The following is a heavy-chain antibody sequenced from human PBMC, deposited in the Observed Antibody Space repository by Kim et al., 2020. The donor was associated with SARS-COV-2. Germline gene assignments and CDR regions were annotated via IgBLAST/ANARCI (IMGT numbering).Heavy chain of an antibody. CDR2: IRSKAYGGTT. J-gene: IGHJ4*02. CDR1: GFTFGDYA. D-gene: IGHD1-26*01. V-gene: IGHV3-49*04. Sequence: GGSLRLSCTASGFTFGDYAMSWVRQAPGKGLEWVGFIRSKAYGGTTEYAASVKGRFTISRDDSKSIAYLQMNSLKTEDTAVYYCLRVGAAPRDYWGQGTLVTVSS. CDR3: LRVGAAPRDY.